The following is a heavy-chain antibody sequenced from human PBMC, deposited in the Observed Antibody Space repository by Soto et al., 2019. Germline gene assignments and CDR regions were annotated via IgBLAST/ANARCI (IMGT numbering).Heavy chain of an antibody. CDR2: ISSSSSYI. CDR3: VRGPNPYDSSGLGTH. D-gene: IGHD3-22*01. Sequence: EVQLVESGGCLVKPGGSLRLSCAASGFTFSSYSMNCVRQAPGNGLEWVSSISSSSSYIYYADSVKGRFTISRDNAKNSLYLQMNSLRAEDTAVYYCVRGPNPYDSSGLGTHWGKGTLVTVST. J-gene: IGHJ4*02. CDR1: GFTFSSYS. V-gene: IGHV3-21*01.